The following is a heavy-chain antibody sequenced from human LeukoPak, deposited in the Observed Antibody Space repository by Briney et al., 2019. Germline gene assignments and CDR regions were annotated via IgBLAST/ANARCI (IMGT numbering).Heavy chain of an antibody. J-gene: IGHJ4*02. V-gene: IGHV3-23*01. Sequence: GGSLRLSCAASGFTFSSYAMSWVRQAPGTGREGVPAISGSGGSKYYADSVKARFTISRDNSKNTLYLQMNSLRAEDTAVYYCARSGYIPSFDYWGQGTLVTVSS. CDR2: ISGSGGSK. CDR1: GFTFSSYA. CDR3: ARSGYIPSFDY. D-gene: IGHD5-12*01.